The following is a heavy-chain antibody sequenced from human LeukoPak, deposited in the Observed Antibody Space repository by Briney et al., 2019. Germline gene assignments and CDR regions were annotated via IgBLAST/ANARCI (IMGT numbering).Heavy chain of an antibody. CDR1: GGSISCSSYY. V-gene: IGHV4-39*01. D-gene: IGHD3-3*01. CDR3: ARRFWSGYSPPPYYYYYMDV. J-gene: IGHJ6*03. CDR2: IYYSGST. Sequence: SETLSLTCTVSGGSISCSSYYWGWIRQPPGKGLEWIGSIYYSGSTYYNPSLKSRVTISVDTSKNQFSLKLSSVTAADTAVYYCARRFWSGYSPPPYYYYYMDVWGKGTTVTVSS.